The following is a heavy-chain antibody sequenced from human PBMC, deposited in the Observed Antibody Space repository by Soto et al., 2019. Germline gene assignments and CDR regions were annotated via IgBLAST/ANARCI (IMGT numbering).Heavy chain of an antibody. CDR2: IYWDDDT. Sequence: QITLKESGPTLVKPTQTLTLTCTVSGFSLSSSSVGVGWIRQPPGKALEWLALIYWDDDTRYSASLKSRITITKAASKNPIVLTMINMDPVDTATYYCVRRKKKMVRVKPYNTLDVWGLGTTVTVSS. CDR3: VRRKKKMVRVKPYNTLDV. D-gene: IGHD1-1*01. CDR1: GFSLSSSSVG. J-gene: IGHJ6*02. V-gene: IGHV2-5*02.